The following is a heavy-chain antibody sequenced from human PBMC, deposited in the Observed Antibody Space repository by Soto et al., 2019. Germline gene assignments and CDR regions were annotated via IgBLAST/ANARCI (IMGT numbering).Heavy chain of an antibody. Sequence: ASVKVSCKASGYTFTSYGISWVRQAPGQGLEWMGWISAYRGNTNYAQKLQGRVTMTTDTSTSTAYMELKSLISDDTAVYYCARATLLAAAGTRIIDYWGQGTLVTVSS. CDR3: ARATLLAAAGTRIIDY. D-gene: IGHD6-13*01. V-gene: IGHV1-18*01. CDR2: ISAYRGNT. CDR1: GYTFTSYG. J-gene: IGHJ4*02.